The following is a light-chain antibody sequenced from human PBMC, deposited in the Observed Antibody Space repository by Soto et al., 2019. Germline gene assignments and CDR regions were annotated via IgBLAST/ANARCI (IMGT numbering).Light chain of an antibody. Sequence: EIVLTQSPGTLSLSPGERATLSCRASQSVSSTYLAWYQQKPGQAPRLIIYGASSRATGIPDRFSGSGSGTDFTLTISRREPEEFAVYYCQKYGSLTSSTFGQGTKVEIK. CDR3: QKYGSLTSST. V-gene: IGKV3-20*01. CDR2: GAS. J-gene: IGKJ1*01. CDR1: QSVSSTY.